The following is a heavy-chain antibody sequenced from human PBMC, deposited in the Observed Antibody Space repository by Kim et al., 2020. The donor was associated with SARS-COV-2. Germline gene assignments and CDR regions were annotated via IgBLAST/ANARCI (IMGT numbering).Heavy chain of an antibody. D-gene: IGHD6-25*01. Sequence: GGSLRLSCAASGFTFSDHAIHWVRQSPGRRLEWVAVIYHDGNNKFYPDSVKGRFVISRDNSKNTVFLEMNSLSADDTGLDYCAKEKRAAAGPLGYYFDFWGQGTLVTVSS. J-gene: IGHJ4*02. V-gene: IGHV3-33*03. CDR2: IYHDGNNK. CDR3: AKEKRAAAGPLGYYFDF. CDR1: GFTFSDHA.